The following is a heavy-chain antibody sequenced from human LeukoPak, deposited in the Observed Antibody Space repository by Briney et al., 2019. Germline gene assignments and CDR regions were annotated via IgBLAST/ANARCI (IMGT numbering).Heavy chain of an antibody. D-gene: IGHD4-4*01. CDR1: GFTFSSYW. CDR3: ARIYSNFVSLGF. Sequence: GGSLRLSCAASGFTFSSYWMHWVRQTPGKGLVWVSRIDTDGSNRNYADSVKGRFTISRDNAKNTLYLEMNSLRAEDTAVYYCARIYSNFVSLGFWDQGTLVTVSS. CDR2: IDTDGSNR. V-gene: IGHV3-74*01. J-gene: IGHJ4*02.